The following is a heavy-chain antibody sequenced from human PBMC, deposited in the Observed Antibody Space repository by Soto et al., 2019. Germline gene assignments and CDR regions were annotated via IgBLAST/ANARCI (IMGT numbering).Heavy chain of an antibody. Sequence: PSETLSLTCAVDGGSCSGYYWSWIRQPPGKGLEGIGEFNHSGSTNYNPPLKSRLTISVATSKNQFSLKLSSVTAADTAVYYCARGPSSYGGPPRVYWGQGPLVTASS. CDR3: ARGPSSYGGPPRVY. D-gene: IGHD4-17*01. V-gene: IGHV4-34*01. CDR2: FNHSGST. CDR1: GGSCSGYY. J-gene: IGHJ4*02.